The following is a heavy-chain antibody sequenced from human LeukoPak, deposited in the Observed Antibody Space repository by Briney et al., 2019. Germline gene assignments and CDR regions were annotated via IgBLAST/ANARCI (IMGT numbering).Heavy chain of an antibody. V-gene: IGHV4-30-2*01. J-gene: IGHJ4*02. CDR2: ISQSGST. CDR1: GDSISSGGYY. CDR3: ARVLTDSRGWYHFDY. D-gene: IGHD6-19*01. Sequence: SESLSLTCSVSGDSISSGGYYWSWIRQPPGECLDWIGYISQSGSTSYNPSLKSRVTISVDRSKNQFSLQLSSVTASDTAVYYCARVLTDSRGWYHFDYWGQGTLVTVSS.